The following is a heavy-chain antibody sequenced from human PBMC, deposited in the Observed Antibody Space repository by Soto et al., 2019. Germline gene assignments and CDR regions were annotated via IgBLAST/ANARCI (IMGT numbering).Heavy chain of an antibody. D-gene: IGHD2-21*01. J-gene: IGHJ4*02. CDR3: ARDPPLSVLVVVATDDF. CDR2: ISSSSSFR. V-gene: IGHV3-21*01. CDR1: GFTFTNHN. Sequence: EVHLVESGGGLVKPGGSLRLSCAASGFTFTNHNMNWVRQAPGKGLEWVSSISSSSSFRNYADSVKGRFSISRDNDKNLVYLQMDSLRAEDTAVYYCARDPPLSVLVVVATDDFWGQGTRVTVSS.